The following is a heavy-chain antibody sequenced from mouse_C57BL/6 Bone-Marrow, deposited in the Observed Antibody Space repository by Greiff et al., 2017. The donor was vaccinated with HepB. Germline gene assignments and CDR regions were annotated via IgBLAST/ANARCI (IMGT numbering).Heavy chain of an antibody. V-gene: IGHV1-81*01. J-gene: IGHJ1*03. CDR3: ARRGPYGSGYLYFDV. CDR1: GYTFTSYG. Sequence: QVQLQQSGAELARPGASVKLSCKASGYTFTSYGISWVKQRTGQGLEWIGEIYPRSGNTSYNEKFKGKATLTADKSSSTAYMQLRSLTSEDSAVYFCARRGPYGSGYLYFDVRGTGITVTVAS. D-gene: IGHD1-1*01. CDR2: IYPRSGNT.